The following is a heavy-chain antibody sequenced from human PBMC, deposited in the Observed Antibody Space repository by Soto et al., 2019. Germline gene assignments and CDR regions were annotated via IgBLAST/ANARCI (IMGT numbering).Heavy chain of an antibody. CDR2: INSDGSST. J-gene: IGHJ6*03. Sequence: EVQLVESGGGLVQPGGSLRLSCAASGFTFSSYWMHWVRQAPGKGLVWVSRINSDGSSTSYADSVKGRFTISRDNAKNTLYLQMNRLRAEDTAVYYCAREARGYCSGGSCYATGYYYYYMEVWGKGTTVTVSS. CDR3: AREARGYCSGGSCYATGYYYYYMEV. V-gene: IGHV3-74*01. D-gene: IGHD2-15*01. CDR1: GFTFSSYW.